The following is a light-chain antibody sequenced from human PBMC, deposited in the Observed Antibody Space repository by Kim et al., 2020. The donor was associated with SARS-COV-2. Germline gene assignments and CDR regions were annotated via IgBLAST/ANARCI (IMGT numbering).Light chain of an antibody. CDR1: QDIRNF. Sequence: SASVGDRVTITCRASQDIRNFLAWYQQKPGKVPKLLIYAASTLVSGVPSRFSGSVTGTTFTLTISSLQPEDVATYYCQKFNNAPRTFGQGTKLEI. V-gene: IGKV1-27*01. CDR3: QKFNNAPRT. CDR2: AAS. J-gene: IGKJ2*01.